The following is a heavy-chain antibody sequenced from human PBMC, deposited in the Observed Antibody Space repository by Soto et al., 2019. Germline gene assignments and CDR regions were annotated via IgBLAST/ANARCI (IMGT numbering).Heavy chain of an antibody. CDR2: IWHDGSNK. V-gene: IGHV3-33*01. J-gene: IGHJ4*02. CDR3: ARDRGGGYDSPDY. Sequence: QVQLVESGGDVVQPGRSLRLSCAASGFTFSSYGMHWVRQAPGKGLEWVGVIWHDGSNKYYADTVKGRFTISRDNYKNRLYLQMNSLRAEDTAVYYCARDRGGGYDSPDYWGQGNLVPLCS. D-gene: IGHD5-12*01. CDR1: GFTFSSYG.